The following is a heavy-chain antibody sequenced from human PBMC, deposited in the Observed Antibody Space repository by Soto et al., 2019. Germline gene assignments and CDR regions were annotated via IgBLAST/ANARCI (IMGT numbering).Heavy chain of an antibody. CDR3: AGTTSHQWYYMDV. D-gene: IGHD1-7*01. J-gene: IGHJ6*03. V-gene: IGHV6-1*01. CDR1: GDSVPSNSAA. Sequence: SQTLSLTCAISGDSVPSNSAAWNWIRLSPSRGLKWLARTYYRSRWYNDYAVSVRSRITVNPDTSKNQFSLQLTSVTPEDTAVYYCAGTTSHQWYYMDVWGKGTTVTVSS. CDR2: TYYRSRWYN.